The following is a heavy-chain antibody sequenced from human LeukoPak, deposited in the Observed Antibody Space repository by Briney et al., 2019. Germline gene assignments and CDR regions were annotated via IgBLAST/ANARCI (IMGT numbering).Heavy chain of an antibody. V-gene: IGHV4-39*07. CDR1: GGSISTSNYY. Sequence: PSETLSLTCTVSGGSISTSNYYWGWIRQPPGKGLEWIGNIFYSGSTYYSPSLKSRVTISLDTSRNQFSLKLTSVTAADTAVYYCARIRDGYNDAYDIWGQGTMVTVSS. CDR3: ARIRDGYNDAYDI. D-gene: IGHD5-24*01. CDR2: IFYSGST. J-gene: IGHJ3*02.